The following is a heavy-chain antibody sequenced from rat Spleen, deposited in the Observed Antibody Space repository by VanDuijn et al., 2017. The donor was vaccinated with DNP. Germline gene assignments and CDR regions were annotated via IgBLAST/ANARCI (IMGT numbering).Heavy chain of an antibody. CDR1: GFIFSDYS. Sequence: EVQLVESGGGLVRPGNSLRLSCAASGFIFSDYSMAWVRQAPKKGLEWVATIVYDGSGAYYGDSVTGRFTISRDNAKRTLYLQMDSLTSEDTATYYCATHGSISTISTGAMDVWGQGTSVTVSS. J-gene: IGHJ4*01. CDR3: ATHGSISTISTGAMDV. V-gene: IGHV5S10*01. CDR2: IVYDGSGA. D-gene: IGHD1-2*01.